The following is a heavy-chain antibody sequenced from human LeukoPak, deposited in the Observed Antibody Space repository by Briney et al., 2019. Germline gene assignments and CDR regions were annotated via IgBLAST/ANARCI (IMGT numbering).Heavy chain of an antibody. J-gene: IGHJ6*02. Sequence: GGSLRLSCAASGFTFSSYSMNWVRQAPGKWLEWVSYISSSSSTIYYADSVKGRFTISRDNAKNSLYLQMNSLRDEDTAVYYCARDLPPLWSGYSNYYYYYGMDVWGQGTTVTVSS. CDR1: GFTFSSYS. V-gene: IGHV3-48*02. D-gene: IGHD3-3*01. CDR2: ISSSSSTI. CDR3: ARDLPPLWSGYSNYYYYYGMDV.